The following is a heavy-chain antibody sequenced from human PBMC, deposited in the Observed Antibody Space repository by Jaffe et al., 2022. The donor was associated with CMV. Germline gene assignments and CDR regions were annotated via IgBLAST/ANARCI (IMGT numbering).Heavy chain of an antibody. J-gene: IGHJ4*02. D-gene: IGHD3-10*01. CDR3: AKDHLGLWLVYFDY. CDR1: GFTFKDNA. Sequence: EVQLLESGGGLVQPGGSLKLSCVASGFTFKDNALLWVRQAPGKGLEWVSGISTTGTVTYYADSVKGRFTISRDNSKNTLYLQMSSLRAEDTAIYYCAKDHLGLWLVYFDYWGQGTLVTVSS. CDR2: ISTTGTVT. V-gene: IGHV3-23*01.